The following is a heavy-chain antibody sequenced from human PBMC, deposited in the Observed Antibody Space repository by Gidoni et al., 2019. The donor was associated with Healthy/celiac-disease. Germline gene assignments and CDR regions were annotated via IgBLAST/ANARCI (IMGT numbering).Heavy chain of an antibody. V-gene: IGHV3-7*03. Sequence: EVQLVESGGGLVQPGGSLRLSCAASGFTFSSYWMSWVRQAPGKGLEWVDNIKQEGSEKYYVDSVKGRFTISRDNAKNSLYLQMNSLRAEDTAVYYCAREGVDSSGYFVAFDIWGQGTMVTVSS. CDR1: GFTFSSYW. J-gene: IGHJ3*02. CDR3: AREGVDSSGYFVAFDI. CDR2: IKQEGSEK. D-gene: IGHD3-22*01.